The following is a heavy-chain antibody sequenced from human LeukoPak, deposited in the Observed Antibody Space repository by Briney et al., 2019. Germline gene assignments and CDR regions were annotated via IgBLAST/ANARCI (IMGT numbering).Heavy chain of an antibody. CDR3: ARDRGSRYYYYGMDV. CDR1: GFTFSSYA. J-gene: IGHJ6*02. CDR2: ISYDGSNK. Sequence: GGSLRLSCAASGFTFSSYAMHWVRQAPGKGLEWVAVISYDGSNKYYADSVKGRFTISRDNSKNTLYLQMNSLRAEDTAVYYCARDRGSRYYYYGMDVWGQGTTVTVS. D-gene: IGHD3-10*01. V-gene: IGHV3-30-3*01.